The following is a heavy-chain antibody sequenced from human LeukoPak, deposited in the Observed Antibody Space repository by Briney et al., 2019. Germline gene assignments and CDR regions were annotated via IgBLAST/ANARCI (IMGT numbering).Heavy chain of an antibody. Sequence: GASVKVSCKASGYTFTSYYMHWVRQAPGQGLEWMGRINPNSGGTNYAQKFQGRVTMTRDTSISTAYMELSRLRSDDTAVYYCAIVVVVAATQYFIDYWGQGTLVTVSS. D-gene: IGHD2-15*01. CDR1: GYTFTSYY. J-gene: IGHJ4*02. V-gene: IGHV1-2*06. CDR3: AIVVVVAATQYFIDY. CDR2: INPNSGGT.